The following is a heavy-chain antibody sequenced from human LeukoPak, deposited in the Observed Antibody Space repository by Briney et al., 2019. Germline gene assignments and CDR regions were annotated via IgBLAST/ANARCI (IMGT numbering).Heavy chain of an antibody. J-gene: IGHJ4*02. D-gene: IGHD6-19*01. V-gene: IGHV5-51*01. CDR2: IYPGDSDT. CDR1: GYIFTGYW. CDR3: ARPSGYGNGWYTY. Sequence: GESLKISCKGSGYIFTGYWIGRVRQMPGKGLEWMGVIYPGDSDTRYSPSFQGQVTISADKSISTAYLQWSSLKASDTAMYYCARPSGYGNGWYTYWGQGALVTVSS.